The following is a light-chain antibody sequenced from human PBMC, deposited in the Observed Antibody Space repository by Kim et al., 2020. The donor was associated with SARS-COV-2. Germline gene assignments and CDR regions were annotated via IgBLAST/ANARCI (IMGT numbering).Light chain of an antibody. J-gene: IGLJ2*01. CDR1: RSDVGAYEY. Sequence: QSALTQPPSVSGSPGQSVSISCTGTRSDVGAYEYVSWYQQHPGRAPKLIIYDVNERPSGVPGRFSGSKSGDTASLTISGLQAADEGDYYCCSYAGHYTSVFGGGTKVTVL. CDR3: CSYAGHYTSV. CDR2: DVN. V-gene: IGLV2-11*01.